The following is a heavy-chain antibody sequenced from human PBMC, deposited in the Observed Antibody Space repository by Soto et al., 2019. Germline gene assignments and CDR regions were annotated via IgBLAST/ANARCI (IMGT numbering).Heavy chain of an antibody. CDR3: ARGDYYDSSGYRPLIDY. CDR2: IYYSGST. CDR1: GGSISSYY. Sequence: QVQLQESGPGLVKPSETLSLTCTVSGGSISSYYWSWIRQPPGKGLEWIGYIYYSGSTNYNPSLKSRVTISVDTSKNQFSLKLSSVTDADTAVYYCARGDYYDSSGYRPLIDYWGQGTLVTVSS. V-gene: IGHV4-59*01. J-gene: IGHJ4*02. D-gene: IGHD3-22*01.